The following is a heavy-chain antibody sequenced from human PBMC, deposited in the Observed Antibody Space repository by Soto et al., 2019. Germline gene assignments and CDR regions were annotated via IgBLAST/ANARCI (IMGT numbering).Heavy chain of an antibody. CDR2: INHSGST. CDR3: ARLVTIFGVVIIGFDP. CDR1: GGSFSGYY. Sequence: QVQLQQWGAGLLKPSETLFLTCAVYGGSFSGYYWSWIRQPPGKGLEWIGEINHSGSTNYNPSLKSRVTISVDTSKNQFSLKLSSVTAADTAVYYCARLVTIFGVVIIGFDPWGQGTLVTVSS. D-gene: IGHD3-3*01. J-gene: IGHJ5*02. V-gene: IGHV4-34*01.